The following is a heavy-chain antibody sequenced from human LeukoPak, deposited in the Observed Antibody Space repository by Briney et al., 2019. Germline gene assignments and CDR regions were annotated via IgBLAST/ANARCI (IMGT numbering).Heavy chain of an antibody. CDR3: VLNRPPDFDY. J-gene: IGHJ4*02. D-gene: IGHD3-10*01. CDR1: GGTFSSYA. Sequence: GASVKVSCKASGGTFSSYAISWVRQAPGQGLEWMGGIIPIFGTANYAQKFQGRVTITADKSTGTAYMELSSLRSEDTAVYYCVLNRPPDFDYWGQGTLVTVSS. V-gene: IGHV1-69*06. CDR2: IIPIFGTA.